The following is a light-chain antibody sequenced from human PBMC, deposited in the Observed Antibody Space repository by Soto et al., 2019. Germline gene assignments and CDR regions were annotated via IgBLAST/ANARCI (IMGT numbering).Light chain of an antibody. CDR3: QSYDSRLTAYV. CDR2: GNN. V-gene: IGLV1-40*01. Sequence: QSVLTQPPSVSGAPGQRVTISCTGSSSSIGAGYDVHWYQQLPGEAPKLLVSGNNNRPSGVPDRFSASKSGTSASLAITGLQTEDEAQYYGQSYDSRLTAYVFGTGTKVTVL. CDR1: SSSIGAGYD. J-gene: IGLJ1*01.